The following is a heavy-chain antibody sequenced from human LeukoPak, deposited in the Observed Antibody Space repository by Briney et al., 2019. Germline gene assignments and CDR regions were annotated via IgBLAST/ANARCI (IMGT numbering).Heavy chain of an antibody. CDR2: IYTSGST. Sequence: SETLSLTCTVSGDSISNYYWSWIRQPAGKGLEWIGRIYTSGSTNYNPSLKSRVTMSVDTSKNQFSQKLSSVTAADTAVYYCARVSLVRGAPDYYFDYWGQGTLVTVSS. D-gene: IGHD3-10*01. CDR1: GDSISNYY. V-gene: IGHV4-4*07. CDR3: ARVSLVRGAPDYYFDY. J-gene: IGHJ4*02.